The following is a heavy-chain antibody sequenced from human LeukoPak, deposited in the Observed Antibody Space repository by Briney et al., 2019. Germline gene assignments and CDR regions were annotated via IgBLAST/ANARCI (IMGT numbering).Heavy chain of an antibody. CDR3: ARADGIAAAGTFDY. Sequence: GASVKVSCKASGGTFSSYAISWVRQAPGQGLEWMGGIIPIFGTANYAQKFQGRVTITTDESTSTAYMELSSLRSEDTAVYYCARADGIAAAGTFDYWGQGTLVTVSS. J-gene: IGHJ4*02. CDR2: IIPIFGTA. CDR1: GGTFSSYA. D-gene: IGHD6-13*01. V-gene: IGHV1-69*05.